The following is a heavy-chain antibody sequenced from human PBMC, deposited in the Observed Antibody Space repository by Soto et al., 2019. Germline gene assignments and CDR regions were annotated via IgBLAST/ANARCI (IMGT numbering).Heavy chain of an antibody. CDR1: GFTFSSYA. CDR2: ISGSGGST. V-gene: IGHV3-23*01. Sequence: GSLRLSCAASGFTFSSYAMSWVRQAPGKGLEWVSAISGSGGSTYYADSVKGRFTISRDNSKNTLYLQMNSLRAEDTAVYYCAKDRIAAATAGPNWFDPWGQGTLVTVSS. D-gene: IGHD6-13*01. J-gene: IGHJ5*02. CDR3: AKDRIAAATAGPNWFDP.